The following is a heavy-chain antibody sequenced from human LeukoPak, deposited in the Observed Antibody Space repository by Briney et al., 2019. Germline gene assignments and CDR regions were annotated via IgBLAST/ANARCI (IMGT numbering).Heavy chain of an antibody. J-gene: IGHJ4*02. V-gene: IGHV3-64*01. CDR1: GFTFSSYA. D-gene: IGHD3-22*01. Sequence: PGGSLRLSCAASGFTFSSYAMHWVRQAPGKGLEYVSAISSNGGSTYYANSVKGRFTISRDNSKNTLYLQMGSLRAEDMAVYYCAGGGHYYYDSSGSYYWGQGTLVTVSS. CDR3: AGGGHYYYDSSGSYY. CDR2: ISSNGGST.